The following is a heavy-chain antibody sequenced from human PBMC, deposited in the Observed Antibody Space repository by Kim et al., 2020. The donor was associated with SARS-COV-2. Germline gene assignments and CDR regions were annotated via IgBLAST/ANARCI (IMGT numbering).Heavy chain of an antibody. CDR1: GFTFNNYA. J-gene: IGHJ1*01. D-gene: IGHD6-19*01. CDR2: ISGSGGTT. Sequence: GGSLRISCAASGFTFNNYAMNWVRQAPGKGLEWVSAISGSGGTTYYADSVKGRFTISRDNSKNTLYLQMNSLRVEDTAVYYCAKGSLIAVAAQYFQHWGQGTLVTVSS. V-gene: IGHV3-23*01. CDR3: AKGSLIAVAAQYFQH.